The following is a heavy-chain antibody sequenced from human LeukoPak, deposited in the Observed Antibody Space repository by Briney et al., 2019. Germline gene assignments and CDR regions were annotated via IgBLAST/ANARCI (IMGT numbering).Heavy chain of an antibody. J-gene: IGHJ4*02. D-gene: IGHD6-6*01. CDR3: ARLVSARYFDY. Sequence: SETLSLTCAVSGYSISSGYYWGWIRQPPGKGLEWIGSIYHSGSTYYNPSLKSRVTISVDTSKNQFSLKLSSVTAADTAVYYCARLVSARYFDYWGQGTLVTVSS. CDR2: IYHSGST. CDR1: GYSISSGYY. V-gene: IGHV4-38-2*01.